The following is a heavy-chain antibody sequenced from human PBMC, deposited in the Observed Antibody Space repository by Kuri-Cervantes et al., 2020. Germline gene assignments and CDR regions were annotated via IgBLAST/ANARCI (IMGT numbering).Heavy chain of an antibody. J-gene: IGHJ4*02. V-gene: IGHV3-23*01. D-gene: IGHD3-9*01. CDR2: ISPTGDTT. CDR3: VKNARLADH. Sequence: GGSLRLSCAASGFTFSTSAMAWVRQAPGKGLECVSGISPTGDTTYYVDSVKGRFTISRDNTKNSLYLQLNSLRAEDTAVYYCVKNARLADHWGQGTLVTVSS. CDR1: GFTFSTSA.